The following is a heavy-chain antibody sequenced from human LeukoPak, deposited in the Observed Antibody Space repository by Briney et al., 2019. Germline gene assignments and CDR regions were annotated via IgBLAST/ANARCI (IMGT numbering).Heavy chain of an antibody. D-gene: IGHD2-15*01. CDR2: IYYSGST. V-gene: IGHV4-59*12. CDR3: ARGLQGYCSGGSCYQYYYYGMDV. J-gene: IGHJ6*02. Sequence: PSETLSLTCTVSGGSISSYYWSWIRQPPGKGLEWIGYIYYSGSTNYNPSLKSRVTISVDTSKNQFSLELSSVTAADTAVYYCARGLQGYCSGGSCYQYYYYGMDVWGQGTTVTVSS. CDR1: GGSISSYY.